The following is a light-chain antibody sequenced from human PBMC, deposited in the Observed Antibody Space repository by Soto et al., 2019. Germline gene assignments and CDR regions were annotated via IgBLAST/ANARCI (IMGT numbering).Light chain of an antibody. V-gene: IGLV2-14*03. CDR2: DVS. J-gene: IGLJ1*01. CDR3: CSYTTSSTYV. CDR1: SSVVGGYNY. Sequence: QSVLTQPASVSGSPGQSIAISCTGTSSVVGGYNYVSWYQQHPGKAPKLMIYDVSNRPSGISTRFSGSKSGNTASLTISGLQAEDEADYYCCSYTTSSTYVFGGGTKV.